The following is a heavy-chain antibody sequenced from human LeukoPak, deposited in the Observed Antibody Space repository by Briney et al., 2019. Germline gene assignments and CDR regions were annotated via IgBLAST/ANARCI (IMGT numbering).Heavy chain of an antibody. D-gene: IGHD3-22*01. J-gene: IGHJ4*02. Sequence: GGSLRLSCAASGFTFSTYGMHWVRQAPGKGLEWVAFIRYDGSNKYYADSVKGRFTISRDNSKNTLYLQMNSLRAEDTAVYYCAKRPPAYYYDSSGYYGGYFDYWGQGTLVTVPS. V-gene: IGHV3-30*02. CDR2: IRYDGSNK. CDR3: AKRPPAYYYDSSGYYGGYFDY. CDR1: GFTFSTYG.